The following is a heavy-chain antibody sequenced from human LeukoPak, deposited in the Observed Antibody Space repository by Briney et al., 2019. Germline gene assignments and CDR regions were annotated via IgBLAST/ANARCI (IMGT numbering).Heavy chain of an antibody. CDR2: INPSGGST. Sequence: ASVKVSCKASGYTFTSYYMHWVRQAPGQGLEWMEIINPSGGSTSYAQKFQGRVTMTRDTSTSTVYMELSSLRSEDTAVYYCARDAYDILTGYYGGDYWGQGTLVTVSS. J-gene: IGHJ4*02. D-gene: IGHD3-9*01. V-gene: IGHV1-46*01. CDR3: ARDAYDILTGYYGGDY. CDR1: GYTFTSYY.